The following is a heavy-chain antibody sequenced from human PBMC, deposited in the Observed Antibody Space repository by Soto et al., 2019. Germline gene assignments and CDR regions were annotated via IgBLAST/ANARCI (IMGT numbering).Heavy chain of an antibody. J-gene: IGHJ4*02. CDR2: IYHSGST. Sequence: LSETLSLTCSVSGGSISNSRDYWGWIRQPPGKGLEWIGEIYHSGSTNHNPSLKSRVIMSVDKSKNQFSLKLSSATAADTAVYYCATAPPYNYNYHFDYWGQGALVTVSS. CDR1: GGSISNSRDY. D-gene: IGHD5-18*01. CDR3: ATAPPYNYNYHFDY. V-gene: IGHV4-39*07.